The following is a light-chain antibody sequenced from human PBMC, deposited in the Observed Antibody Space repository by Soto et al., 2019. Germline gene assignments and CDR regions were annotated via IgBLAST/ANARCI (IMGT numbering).Light chain of an antibody. CDR1: QSIRNW. Sequence: DIPMTQSPSTLSASVGDRVTITCRASQSIRNWLAWYQDKPGKAPKLLIYGASSLESGVPSRFSGSGSVTEFTLTIGGLQTDDFATYYCQHYNAFPWPFGQGTKVEIK. CDR2: GAS. J-gene: IGKJ1*01. V-gene: IGKV1-5*01. CDR3: QHYNAFPWP.